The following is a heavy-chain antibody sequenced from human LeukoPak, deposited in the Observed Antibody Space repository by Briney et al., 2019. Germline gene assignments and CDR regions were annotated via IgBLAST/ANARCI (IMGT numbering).Heavy chain of an antibody. CDR1: GGSISSSSYY. CDR3: ARIGDGSGSYSYYYYYYMDV. Sequence: SETLSLTCTVSGGSISSSSYYWGWIRQSPGKGLEWIGSIYYSGSTYYNPSLKSRVTISVDTSKNQFSLKLSSVTAADTAVYYCARIGDGSGSYSYYYYYYMDVWGKGTTVTVSS. J-gene: IGHJ6*03. CDR2: IYYSGST. D-gene: IGHD3-10*01. V-gene: IGHV4-39*07.